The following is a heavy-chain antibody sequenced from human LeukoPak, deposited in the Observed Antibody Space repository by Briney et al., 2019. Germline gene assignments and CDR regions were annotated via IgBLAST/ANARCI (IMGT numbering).Heavy chain of an antibody. J-gene: IGHJ4*02. D-gene: IGHD3-22*01. CDR1: GGTFSSYA. V-gene: IGHV1-69*13. CDR3: ARAAYHYDSSGYYYFDY. Sequence: SVKVSCKASGGTFSSYAISWVRQAPGQGLEWMGGIIPIFGTANYAQKFQGRVTITADESTSTAYMELSSLRSEDTAVYYCARAAYHYDSSGYYYFDYWGQGTLVTVSS. CDR2: IIPIFGTA.